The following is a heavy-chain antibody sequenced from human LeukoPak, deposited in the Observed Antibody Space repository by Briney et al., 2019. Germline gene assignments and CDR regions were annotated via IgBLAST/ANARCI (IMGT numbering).Heavy chain of an antibody. J-gene: IGHJ3*02. CDR1: GGSISSSSYF. V-gene: IGHV4-39*02. Sequence: SETLSLTCTVSGGSISSSSYFWGWTRQPPGKGLEWIGTIFYRGNTYYNPSLKSRVIISVDTPKNQFSLKLNSVTAADTAVYYCARARGSNDVFDIWGQGTLVTVSS. CDR3: ARARGSNDVFDI. CDR2: IFYRGNT. D-gene: IGHD3-16*01.